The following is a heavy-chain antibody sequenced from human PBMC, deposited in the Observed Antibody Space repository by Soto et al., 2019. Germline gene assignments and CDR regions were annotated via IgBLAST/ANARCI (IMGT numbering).Heavy chain of an antibody. J-gene: IGHJ6*02. CDR3: TTSPSVGV. CDR2: MYSGGGT. Sequence: EVHLVESGGGLIQPGGSLRLSCAASGFTVGNNYMNWVRHAPGKGLEWVSLMYSGGGTYYADSVKGRFTMSRDSSKNTLYLPLNSLRAEDTAMYYCTTSPSVGVWGQGTTVTVSS. D-gene: IGHD6-19*01. CDR1: GFTVGNNY. V-gene: IGHV3-53*01.